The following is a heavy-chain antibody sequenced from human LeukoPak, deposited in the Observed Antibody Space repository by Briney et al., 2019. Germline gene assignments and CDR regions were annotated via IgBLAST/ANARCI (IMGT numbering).Heavy chain of an antibody. CDR1: GFTFSAYT. D-gene: IGHD1-26*01. J-gene: IGHJ4*02. Sequence: GGSLRLSCSASGFTFSAYTMNWVRQAPGQGLEWVSYISSGSSSVYYADSVKGRFTISRDNSKNTLYLQMNSLRAEDTAVYYCASYSGPLDYWGQGTLVTVSS. CDR2: ISSGSSSV. V-gene: IGHV3-48*01. CDR3: ASYSGPLDY.